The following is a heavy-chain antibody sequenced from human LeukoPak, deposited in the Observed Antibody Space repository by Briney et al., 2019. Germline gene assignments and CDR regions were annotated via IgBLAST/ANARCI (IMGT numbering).Heavy chain of an antibody. V-gene: IGHV4-39*01. J-gene: IGHJ6*03. Sequence: SETLSLTCTVSGGSISSSSYYWGWIRQPPGKGLEWIGSINYSGSTYYNPSLKSRVTISVDTPKNQFSLKLSSVTAADTAVYYCARRPQSYIDVWGKGTTVTVSS. CDR1: GGSISSSSYY. CDR2: INYSGST. CDR3: ARRPQSYIDV.